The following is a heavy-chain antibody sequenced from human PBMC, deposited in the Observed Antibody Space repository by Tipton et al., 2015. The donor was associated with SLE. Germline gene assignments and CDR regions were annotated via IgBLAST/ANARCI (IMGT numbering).Heavy chain of an antibody. Sequence: SGFTFSSYGMHWVRQAPGKGLEWVAVIWYDGSNKYYADSVKGRFTISRDNSKNTLYLQMNSLRAEDTAVYYCAKEGARGFDYWGQGTLVTVSS. CDR2: IWYDGSNK. CDR3: AKEGARGFDY. CDR1: GFTFSSYG. J-gene: IGHJ4*02. D-gene: IGHD1-26*01. V-gene: IGHV3-33*06.